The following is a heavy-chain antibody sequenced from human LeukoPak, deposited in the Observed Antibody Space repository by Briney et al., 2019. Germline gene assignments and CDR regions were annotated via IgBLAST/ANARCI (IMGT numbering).Heavy chain of an antibody. CDR2: IYYSGRT. V-gene: IGHV4-39*07. J-gene: IGHJ4*02. CDR1: GGSISSNSYY. CDR3: ARDYGGWYYFDY. Sequence: SETLSLTCTVSGGSISSNSYYWGWIRQPPGKGLEWIGSIYYSGRTYYNPSLKSRVTMSVDTSNNQFSLQLRSVTAADTALYYCARDYGGWYYFDYWGQGTLVTVSS. D-gene: IGHD6-19*01.